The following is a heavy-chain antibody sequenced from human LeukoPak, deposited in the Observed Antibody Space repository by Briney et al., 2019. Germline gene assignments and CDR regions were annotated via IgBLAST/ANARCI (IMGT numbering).Heavy chain of an antibody. J-gene: IGHJ4*02. D-gene: IGHD1-26*01. CDR1: GFTFGRYW. Sequence: GGSLRLSCAASGFTFGRYWMSWVRQAPGKGLERVANIKQDGSEKYYMDSVKGRFTISRDNAKNSVYLQMNSLRVEDTAVYYCARDKSVGATPLDYWGQGILVTVSS. CDR3: ARDKSVGATPLDY. V-gene: IGHV3-7*05. CDR2: IKQDGSEK.